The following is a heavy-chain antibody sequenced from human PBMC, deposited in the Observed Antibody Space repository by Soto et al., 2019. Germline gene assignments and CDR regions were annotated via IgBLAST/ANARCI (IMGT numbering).Heavy chain of an antibody. D-gene: IGHD6-19*01. Sequence: PSQTLSLTCAISGDSVSSNSAAWNWIRQSPSRGLEWPGRTYYRSKWYNDYAVSVKSRITINPDTSKNQFSLQLNSVTPEDTAVYYCARDGYSSGWGVYYYYYGMDVWGQGTTVTVSS. CDR3: ARDGYSSGWGVYYYYYGMDV. CDR2: TYYRSKWYN. CDR1: GDSVSSNSAA. J-gene: IGHJ6*02. V-gene: IGHV6-1*01.